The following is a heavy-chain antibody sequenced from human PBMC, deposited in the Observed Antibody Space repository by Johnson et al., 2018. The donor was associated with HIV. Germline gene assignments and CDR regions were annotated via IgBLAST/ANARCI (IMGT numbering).Heavy chain of an antibody. CDR1: GFTFSSYA. D-gene: IGHD2-2*01. Sequence: QVQLVESGGGLVQPGGSLRLSCAASGFTFSSYAMHWVRQAPGKGLEWVAVISYDGSNTYYADSVKGRFTISRDNSKHTLYLQMNSLRAEDTAVYYCAKDRGAPYCSSTSCYSTGAFDIWGQGTMVTVSS. CDR2: ISYDGSNT. J-gene: IGHJ3*02. V-gene: IGHV3-30-3*01. CDR3: AKDRGAPYCSSTSCYSTGAFDI.